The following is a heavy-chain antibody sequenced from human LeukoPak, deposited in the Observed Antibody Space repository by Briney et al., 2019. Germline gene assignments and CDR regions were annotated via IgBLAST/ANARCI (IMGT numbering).Heavy chain of an antibody. CDR3: VRGSTLRHYQY. CDR2: IYYSGNT. CDR1: GGSISSYY. V-gene: IGHV4-39*01. J-gene: IGHJ4*02. Sequence: SETLSLTCTVSGGSISSYYSGWIRRPPGKGLEWIGSIYYSGNTYYNPSLRSRVTVSVDTSKNQFSLILTSVTAADTAVYYCVRGSTLRHYQYWGQGTLVTVSS. D-gene: IGHD3-16*01.